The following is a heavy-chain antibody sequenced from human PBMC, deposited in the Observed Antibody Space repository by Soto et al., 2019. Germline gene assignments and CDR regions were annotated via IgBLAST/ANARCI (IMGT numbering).Heavy chain of an antibody. CDR3: ARDVSDILTGYYYYGMDV. V-gene: IGHV3-33*01. Sequence: PGGSLRLSSAASGFTFSSYGMHWVRQSPGEGLEWVAVIWYDGSNKYYADSVKGRFTISRDNSKNTLYLQMNSLRAEDTAVYYCARDVSDILTGYYYYGMDVWGQGTTVTVSS. D-gene: IGHD3-9*01. J-gene: IGHJ6*02. CDR2: IWYDGSNK. CDR1: GFTFSSYG.